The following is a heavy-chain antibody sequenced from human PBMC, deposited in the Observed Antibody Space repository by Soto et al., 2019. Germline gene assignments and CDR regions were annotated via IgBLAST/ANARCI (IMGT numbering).Heavy chain of an antibody. Sequence: QLQLQESGPGLVKPSETLSLTCTVCGGSISSSSYYWGWIRQPPGKGLEWIGSIYYSGSTYYNPSLKSRVPLSVNTSKNQFSLKLSSVTAADTSVYYCAVPGGRGRPAFDIWGQGTMVTVST. V-gene: IGHV4-39*01. CDR1: GGSISSSSYY. J-gene: IGHJ3*02. D-gene: IGHD2-15*01. CDR3: AVPGGRGRPAFDI. CDR2: IYYSGST.